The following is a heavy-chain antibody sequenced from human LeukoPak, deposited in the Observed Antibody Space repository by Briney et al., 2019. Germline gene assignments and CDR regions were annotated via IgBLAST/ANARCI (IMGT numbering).Heavy chain of an antibody. CDR2: IIPILGIA. CDR1: GGTFSSYA. CDR3: ARDPTTVTTRGDY. Sequence: EASVKVSCKASGGTFSSYAISWVRQATGQALEWRGRIIPILGIANYAQKFQGRVTITADKSTSTAYMELSSLRSEDTAVYYCARDPTTVTTRGDYWGQGTLVTVSS. D-gene: IGHD4-17*01. J-gene: IGHJ4*02. V-gene: IGHV1-69*04.